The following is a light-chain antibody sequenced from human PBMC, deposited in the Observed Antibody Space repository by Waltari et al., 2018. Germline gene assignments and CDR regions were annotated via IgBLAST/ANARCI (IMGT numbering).Light chain of an antibody. CDR3: QQADSFPWT. Sequence: DIQMTQSPSTLSASVGDRVTITCRASQTINNWLAWYQQKPGKAPQLLIQRASVLQSGVPSRFIGSGSGTDFTLTISSLQPEDFATYYCQQADSFPWTFGQGTKVEIK. J-gene: IGKJ1*01. CDR2: RAS. V-gene: IGKV1-12*01. CDR1: QTINNW.